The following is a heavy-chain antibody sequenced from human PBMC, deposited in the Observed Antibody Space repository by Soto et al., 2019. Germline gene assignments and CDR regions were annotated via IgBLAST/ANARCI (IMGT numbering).Heavy chain of an antibody. CDR3: ARDPGYCTNGVCPIFDF. CDR2: MYHGGRT. Sequence: LSLTCTVSGDSVTNYFCSWMRQPPGKGLEWIGHMYHGGRTNYSPSLKSRVTMSLDSSKNQFSLNLSSVTAADTAVYFCARDPGYCTNGVCPIFDFWGQGVLVTVSS. CDR1: GDSVTNYF. V-gene: IGHV4-59*02. J-gene: IGHJ4*02. D-gene: IGHD2-8*01.